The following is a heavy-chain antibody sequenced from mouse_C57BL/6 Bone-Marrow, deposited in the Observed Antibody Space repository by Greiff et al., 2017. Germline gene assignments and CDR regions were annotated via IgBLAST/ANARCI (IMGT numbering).Heavy chain of an antibody. CDR2: IHPNSGST. D-gene: IGHD2-3*01. V-gene: IGHV1-64*01. CDR1: GYTFTSYW. CDR3: ARRWLLLAMDY. Sequence: QVQLQQPGAELVKPGASVTLSCKASGYTFTSYWMHWVKQRPGQGLEWIGMIHPNSGSTNYNEKFKSKATLTVDKSSSTAYMQLSSLPSADSAVYYCARRWLLLAMDYWGQGTSVTVSS. J-gene: IGHJ4*01.